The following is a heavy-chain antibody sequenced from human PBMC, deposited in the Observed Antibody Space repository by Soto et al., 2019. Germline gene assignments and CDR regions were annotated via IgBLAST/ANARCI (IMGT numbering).Heavy chain of an antibody. D-gene: IGHD1-26*01. V-gene: IGHV3-23*01. J-gene: IGHJ6*02. CDR1: GFTFSSYA. CDR3: AKYSGSYRYYYGMDV. Sequence: EVQLLESGGGLVQPGGSLRLSCAASGFTFSSYAMSWVRQAPGKGLEWVSAISGSGGSTYYADSVKGLFTISRDNSKNTLYLQMNSLRAKDTAVYYCAKYSGSYRYYYGMDVWGQGTTVTVSS. CDR2: ISGSGGST.